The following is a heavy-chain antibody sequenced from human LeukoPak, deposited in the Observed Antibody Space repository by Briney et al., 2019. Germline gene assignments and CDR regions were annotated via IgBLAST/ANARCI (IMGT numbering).Heavy chain of an antibody. D-gene: IGHD4/OR15-4a*01. Sequence: SVKVSCKASGGTFSSYAISWVRQAPGQGLEWMGGIIPIFGTANYAQKFQGRVTITADESTSTAHMELSSLRSEDTAVYYCYLLTNYNWFDPWGQGTLVTVSS. CDR2: IIPIFGTA. J-gene: IGHJ5*02. CDR3: YLLTNYNWFDP. CDR1: GGTFSSYA. V-gene: IGHV1-69*13.